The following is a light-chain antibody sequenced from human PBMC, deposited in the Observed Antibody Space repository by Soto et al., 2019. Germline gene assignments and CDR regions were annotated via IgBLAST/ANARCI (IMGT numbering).Light chain of an antibody. Sequence: DIVMTQSPDSLAASLGERATINCRSSQSVLYISNNRNYLAWYQQTPGKAPKLMIYAASTLQSGVPSRFSGSGSGTDFTLTISCLQSEDVETYYCQQYYSYTLTFGGGTKVDIK. V-gene: IGKV4-1*01. CDR1: QSVLYISNNRNY. CDR2: AAS. CDR3: QQYYSYTLT. J-gene: IGKJ4*01.